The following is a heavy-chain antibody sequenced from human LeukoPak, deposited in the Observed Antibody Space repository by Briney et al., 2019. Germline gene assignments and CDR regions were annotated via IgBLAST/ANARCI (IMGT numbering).Heavy chain of an antibody. D-gene: IGHD3-22*01. CDR2: ISSSSSYI. CDR1: GFTFSSYS. J-gene: IGHJ4*02. Sequence: PGGSLRLSCAASGFTFSSYSMKWVGQAPGKGLEWVSSISSSSSYIYYAYSVKGRFTISRDNAKNSLYLQMNSLRAEDTAVYYCARNLHTYDSSGYQDYFDYWGQGTLVTVSS. CDR3: ARNLHTYDSSGYQDYFDY. V-gene: IGHV3-21*01.